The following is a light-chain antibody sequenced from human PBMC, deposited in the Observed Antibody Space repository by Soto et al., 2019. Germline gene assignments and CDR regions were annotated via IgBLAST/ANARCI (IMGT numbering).Light chain of an antibody. J-gene: IGLJ2*01. V-gene: IGLV1-44*01. Sequence: QSVLTQPPSASGAPGQGISISCSGSSSNIGGNSVSWYRQVPGTAPKLLIFSNHQRPSGVPDRFSGSKSGTSASLAIIGLQSEDEADYYCSTWDDSLRGLVFGGGTKVTVL. CDR3: STWDDSLRGLV. CDR1: SSNIGGNS. CDR2: SNH.